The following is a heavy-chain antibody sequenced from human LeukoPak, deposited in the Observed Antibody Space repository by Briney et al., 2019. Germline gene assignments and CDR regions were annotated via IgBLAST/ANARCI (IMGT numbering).Heavy chain of an antibody. V-gene: IGHV3-30*02. CDR1: GFTFSSYG. D-gene: IGHD3-10*01. CDR3: AKGTYYSNPDDAFDI. CDR2: IRYDGSNK. J-gene: IGHJ3*02. Sequence: GGSLRLSCAASGFTFSSYGMHWVRQAPGKGLEWVAFIRYDGSNKYYADSVKGRFTISRDNSKNTLYLQMNSLRAEDTAVYYCAKGTYYSNPDDAFDIWGQGTMVTVSS.